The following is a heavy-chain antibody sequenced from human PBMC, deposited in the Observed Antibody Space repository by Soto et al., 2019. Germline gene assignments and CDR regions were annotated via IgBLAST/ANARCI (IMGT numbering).Heavy chain of an antibody. CDR1: GFAVSSYS. CDR3: TRGRSMIANDDFEY. Sequence: SLLLSSAASGFAVSSYSMHWVRQAAGKGLEWVAAMSFDGNSKYFADSVKGRFKISRDTSKNTWSLEMGSLGVEDSALYHCTRGRSMIANDDFEYWGQGTQVTVSS. J-gene: IGHJ4*02. CDR2: MSFDGNSK. V-gene: IGHV3-30-3*01. D-gene: IGHD2-21*01.